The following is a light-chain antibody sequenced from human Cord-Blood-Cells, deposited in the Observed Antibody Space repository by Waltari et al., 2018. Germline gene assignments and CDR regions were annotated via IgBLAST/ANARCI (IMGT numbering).Light chain of an antibody. V-gene: IGLV2-14*01. CDR2: DVS. CDR3: SSYTSSSTWV. CDR1: SSDVGGYNY. Sequence: QSALTQPASVSGSPGQSITISCPGTSSDVGGYNYVPWYQQHPGTAPKLMIYDVSNRPSGVSNRFSGSKSGNTASLTISGLQAEDEADYYCSSYTSSSTWVFGGGTKLAVL. J-gene: IGLJ3*02.